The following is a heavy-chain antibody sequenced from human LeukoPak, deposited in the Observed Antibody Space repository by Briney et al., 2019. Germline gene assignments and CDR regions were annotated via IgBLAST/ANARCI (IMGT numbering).Heavy chain of an antibody. V-gene: IGHV1-69*13. Sequence: SVKVSCKASGGTFSSYAISWVRQAPGQGLEWMGGITPIFGTANYAQKFQGRVTITADESTSTAYMELSSLRSEDTAVYYCARQTYYSAYFDYWGQGTLVTVSS. CDR2: ITPIFGTA. CDR3: ARQTYYSAYFDY. CDR1: GGTFSSYA. J-gene: IGHJ4*02. D-gene: IGHD3-10*01.